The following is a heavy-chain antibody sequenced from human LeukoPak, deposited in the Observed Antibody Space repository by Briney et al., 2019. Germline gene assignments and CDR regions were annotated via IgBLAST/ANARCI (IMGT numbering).Heavy chain of an antibody. CDR2: IYYSGST. D-gene: IGHD4-11*01. CDR1: GGSFSGYY. CDR3: ARSIQQLNWFDP. Sequence: SETLSLTCAVYGGSFSGYYWSWIRQPPGKGLEWIGYIYYSGSTNYNPSLKSRVTISVDTSKNQFSLKLSSVTAADTAVYYCARSIQQLNWFDPWGQGTLVTVSS. V-gene: IGHV4-59*08. J-gene: IGHJ5*02.